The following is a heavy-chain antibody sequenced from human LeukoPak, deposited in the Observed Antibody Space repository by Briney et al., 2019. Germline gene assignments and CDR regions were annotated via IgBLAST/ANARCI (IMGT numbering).Heavy chain of an antibody. Sequence: GGSLRLSCAASGFTFSSYAMHWVRQAPGKGLEWVAVISYDGSNKYYADSVKGRFTISRDNSKNTLYLQMNSLRAEDTAVYYCARGTRGYSGYDIDYWGQGTPVTVSS. CDR1: GFTFSSYA. CDR3: ARGTRGYSGYDIDY. CDR2: ISYDGSNK. J-gene: IGHJ4*02. V-gene: IGHV3-30*04. D-gene: IGHD5-12*01.